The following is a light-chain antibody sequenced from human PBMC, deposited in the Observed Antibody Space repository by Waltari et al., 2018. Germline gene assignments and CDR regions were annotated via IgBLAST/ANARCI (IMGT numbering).Light chain of an antibody. CDR2: GAS. J-gene: IGKJ1*01. CDR3: QQYNNWPPGT. Sequence: ETVVTQSPATLSVSPGERVTLSCRTSQTIGRSLAWYQQKPGQAPRLVIYGASIRATGIPARFSGSGSETEFAFTISGLQSEDFAVYYCQQYNNWPPGTFGQGTKVEI. CDR1: QTIGRS. V-gene: IGKV3-15*01.